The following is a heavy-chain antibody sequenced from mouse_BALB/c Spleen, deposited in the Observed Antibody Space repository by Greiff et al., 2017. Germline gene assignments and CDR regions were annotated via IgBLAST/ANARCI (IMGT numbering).Heavy chain of an antibody. Sequence: VQLKQSGAELVRPGALVKLSCKASGFNIKDYYMHWVKQRPEQGLEWIGWIDPENGNTIYDPKFQGKASITADTSSNTAYLQLSSLTSEDTAVYYCALYGFYAMDYWGQGTSVTVSS. V-gene: IGHV14-1*02. D-gene: IGHD2-2*01. CDR3: ALYGFYAMDY. J-gene: IGHJ4*01. CDR2: IDPENGNT. CDR1: GFNIKDYY.